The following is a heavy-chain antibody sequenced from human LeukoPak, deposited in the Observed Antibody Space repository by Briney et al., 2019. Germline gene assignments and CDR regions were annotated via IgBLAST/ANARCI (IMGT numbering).Heavy chain of an antibody. V-gene: IGHV3-23*01. CDR3: ATAAGADFFDY. Sequence: PGGSLRLSCAASGFSFRSYAMSWVRQAPGMGLEWVPAISGSGGTTDYADSVKGRFTISRDNSKNTLYLQMNSLRAEDTAVYYCATAAGADFFDYWGQGTLVTVSS. CDR2: ISGSGGTT. CDR1: GFSFRSYA. D-gene: IGHD3-3*01. J-gene: IGHJ4*02.